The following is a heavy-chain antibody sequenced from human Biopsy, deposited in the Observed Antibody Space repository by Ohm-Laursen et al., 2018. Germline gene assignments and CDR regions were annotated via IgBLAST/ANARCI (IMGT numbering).Heavy chain of an antibody. V-gene: IGHV4-59*01. Sequence: TLSLTCTVSGGSLGSFFWRWIRQPPGKGLEWIGYIYYSGSTNYNPSLRSRVTISVERFKNHFSLELSSVTAADPAVYYFARVGAGAPSIDYFDYWGQGALVTVSS. J-gene: IGHJ4*02. CDR2: IYYSGST. D-gene: IGHD1-26*01. CDR3: ARVGAGAPSIDYFDY. CDR1: GGSLGSFF.